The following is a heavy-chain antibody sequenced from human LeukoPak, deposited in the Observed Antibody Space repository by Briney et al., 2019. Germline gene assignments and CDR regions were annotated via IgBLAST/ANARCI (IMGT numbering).Heavy chain of an antibody. V-gene: IGHV4-34*01. CDR1: GGSFSGYY. J-gene: IGHJ6*02. CDR3: ASPSSYYYGSGSYPRTDV. D-gene: IGHD3-10*01. Sequence: SETLSLICAVYGGSFSGYYWSWIRQPPGKGLEWIGEINHSGSTNYNPSLKSRVTISVDTSKNQFSLKLSSVTAADTAVYYCASPSSYYYGSGSYPRTDVWGQGTTVTVSS. CDR2: INHSGST.